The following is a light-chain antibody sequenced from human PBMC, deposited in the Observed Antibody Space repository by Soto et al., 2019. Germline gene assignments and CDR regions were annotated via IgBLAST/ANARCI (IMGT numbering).Light chain of an antibody. CDR3: QQYHSHSRT. Sequence: DIQMTQSPSTLSASVGDRVTITCRASQSISTWLAWYQQKPGKAPRLLIYKASSLQSGVPSRFSGSGSGTEFTLTTRSLQADGFATYYCQQYHSHSRTFGQGTKVEVK. CDR2: KAS. CDR1: QSISTW. V-gene: IGKV1-5*03. J-gene: IGKJ1*01.